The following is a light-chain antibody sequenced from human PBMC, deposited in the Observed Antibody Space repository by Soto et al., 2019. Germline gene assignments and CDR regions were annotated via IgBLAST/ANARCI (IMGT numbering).Light chain of an antibody. J-gene: IGKJ1*01. CDR2: GAS. Sequence: IVWTRSQATLSIAPWERATPSCKANQIVSNNYLAWDQQQRGQAPRLLIYGASNRATGIPERFSGSWSGTDFTLTSSRLEPDDVAVYYCQQYGSSGTFGQGTKVDIK. CDR1: QIVSNNY. V-gene: IGKV3-20*01. CDR3: QQYGSSGT.